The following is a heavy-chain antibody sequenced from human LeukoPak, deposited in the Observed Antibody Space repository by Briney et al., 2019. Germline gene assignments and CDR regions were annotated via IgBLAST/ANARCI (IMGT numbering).Heavy chain of an antibody. CDR2: IETKCGVT. Sequence: ASGNLSSQASGYRFTAKLLHWLRQAPGPGVEWRGGIETKCGVTVYGPKFRGRVTVTRDTSVSTAYMEVSRLRSDDTALYYCALENYYDSGFSKAFDYWGQGTLVTVSS. D-gene: IGHD3-22*01. J-gene: IGHJ4*02. CDR1: GYRFTAKL. V-gene: IGHV1-2*02. CDR3: ALENYYDSGFSKAFDY.